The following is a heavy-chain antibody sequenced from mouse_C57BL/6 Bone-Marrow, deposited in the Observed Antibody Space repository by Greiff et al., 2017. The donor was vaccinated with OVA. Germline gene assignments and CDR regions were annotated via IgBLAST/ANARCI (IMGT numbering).Heavy chain of an antibody. CDR2: INPGSGGT. D-gene: IGHD1-1*01. CDR1: GYAFTNYL. CDR3: ARDYGSSHYYAMDY. V-gene: IGHV1-54*01. Sequence: VQLQQSGAELVRPGTSVKVSCKASGYAFTNYLIEWVKQRPGQGLEWIGVINPGSGGTNYNEKCKGKATLTADKSSSTAYMQLSSLTSEDSAVYFCARDYGSSHYYAMDYWGQGTSVTVSS. J-gene: IGHJ4*01.